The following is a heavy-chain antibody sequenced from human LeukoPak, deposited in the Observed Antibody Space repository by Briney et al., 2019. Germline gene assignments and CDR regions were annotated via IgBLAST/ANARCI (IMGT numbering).Heavy chain of an antibody. CDR3: ARHGSVNPFDY. CDR1: GGSIDSGSYY. J-gene: IGHJ4*02. D-gene: IGHD4-17*01. Sequence: PSETLSLTCTVSGGSIDSGSYYWGWIRQPPGKGLEWVGSIYYSGSTYSKPSLKSRVTTSADTAKNQFSLKLSSVTAADTAVYYCARHGSVNPFDYWGQGTLVTVSS. V-gene: IGHV4-39*01. CDR2: IYYSGST.